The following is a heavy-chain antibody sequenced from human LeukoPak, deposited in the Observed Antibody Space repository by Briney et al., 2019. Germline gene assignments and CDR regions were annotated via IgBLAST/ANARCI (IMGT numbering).Heavy chain of an antibody. J-gene: IGHJ6*02. Sequence: PSETLSLTCTVSGGSISSGGYYWGWIRQHPGKGLEWIGYIYYSGSTYYNPSLKSRVTISVDTSKNQFSLKLSSVTAADTAVYYCARGPIRPGNQRGQRPYQGKYYYGMDVWGQGTTVTVSS. CDR1: GGSISSGGYY. D-gene: IGHD1-1*01. V-gene: IGHV4-31*03. CDR3: ARGPIRPGNQRGQRPYQGKYYYGMDV. CDR2: IYYSGST.